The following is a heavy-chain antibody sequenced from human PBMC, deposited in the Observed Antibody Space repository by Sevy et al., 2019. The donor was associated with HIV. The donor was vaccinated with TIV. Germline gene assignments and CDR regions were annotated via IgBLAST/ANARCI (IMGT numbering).Heavy chain of an antibody. D-gene: IGHD2-15*01. Sequence: GGSLRLSCAASGFTFSDYYMSWIRQAPGKGLEWISYISSSGNTIYYADSVKGRFSISRDNAKKTLYLQMNSLRAEDTAVYYCARDGPSNYCSGGSCCSLGYYYGMDVWGQGTTVTVSS. CDR3: ARDGPSNYCSGGSCCSLGYYYGMDV. CDR2: ISSSGNTI. V-gene: IGHV3-11*01. J-gene: IGHJ6*02. CDR1: GFTFSDYY.